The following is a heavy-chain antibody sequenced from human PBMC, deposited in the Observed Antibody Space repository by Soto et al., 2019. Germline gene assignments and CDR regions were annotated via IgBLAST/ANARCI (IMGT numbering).Heavy chain of an antibody. CDR1: GGSISSGDYY. CDR2: INHSGST. Sequence: SETLSLTCTVSGGSISSGDYYWSWIRQPPGTGLEWIGEINHSGSTNYNPSLKSRVTISVDTSKNQFSLKLTSVTAADTAVYYCVRHAQWLIRAYWGQGSLVTVSS. CDR3: VRHAQWLIRAY. J-gene: IGHJ4*02. V-gene: IGHV4-39*01. D-gene: IGHD6-19*01.